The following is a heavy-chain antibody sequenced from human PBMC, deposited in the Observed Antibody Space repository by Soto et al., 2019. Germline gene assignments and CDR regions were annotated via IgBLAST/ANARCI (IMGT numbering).Heavy chain of an antibody. V-gene: IGHV4-30-2*01. CDR1: GGSISSGGYS. D-gene: IGHD3-22*01. J-gene: IGHJ4*02. CDR2: IYHSGST. CDR3: ARGAPVVNDY. Sequence: PSETLSLTCAVSGGSISSGGYSWSWFRQPPGKGLEWIGYIYHSGSTYHNPSLKSRVTISVDRSKNQFSLKLSSVTAADTAVYYCARGAPVVNDYWGQGTLVTVSS.